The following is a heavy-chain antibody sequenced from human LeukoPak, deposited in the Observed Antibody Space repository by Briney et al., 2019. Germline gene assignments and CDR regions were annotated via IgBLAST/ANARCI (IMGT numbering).Heavy chain of an antibody. D-gene: IGHD2-15*01. V-gene: IGHV3-30*03. CDR1: GFTFSSYA. Sequence: GGSLRLSCAASGFTFSSYAMSWVRQAPGKGLEWVAVISYDGSNKYYADSVKGRFTISRDNSKNTLYLQMNSLRAEDTAVYYCARGLYEFCSGGSCYSYYFDYWGQGTLVTVSS. J-gene: IGHJ4*02. CDR3: ARGLYEFCSGGSCYSYYFDY. CDR2: ISYDGSNK.